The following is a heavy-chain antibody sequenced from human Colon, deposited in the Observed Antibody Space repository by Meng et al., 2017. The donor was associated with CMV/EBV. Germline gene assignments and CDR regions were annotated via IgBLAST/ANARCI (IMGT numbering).Heavy chain of an antibody. J-gene: IGHJ5*02. CDR3: ARDTLYSGNIGWLDP. CDR2: VSYTGSS. CDR1: GGSVSGDISY. D-gene: IGHD2/OR15-2a*01. Sequence: SETLSLTCTVAGGSVSGDISYWSWIRQAPGRGLEWIGYVSYTGSSDYNPSLKGRVTISLDTPKNQISLRLTSVTAADTGVYYCARDTLYSGNIGWLDPWGQGTLVTVSS. V-gene: IGHV4-61*01.